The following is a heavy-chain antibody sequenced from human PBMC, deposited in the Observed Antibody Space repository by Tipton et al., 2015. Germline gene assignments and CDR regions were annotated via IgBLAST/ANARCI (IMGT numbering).Heavy chain of an antibody. Sequence: TLSLTCDVSGYSISSGYYWGWIRQPPGKGLEWIGSFFHSGNTFHNPSLRSRVIISVDTSKNQISLTVTSVTAADTAVYYCACQDYDSLTRDYQTVDYWGQGTLVTVSS. CDR3: ACQDYDSLTRDYQTVDY. D-gene: IGHD3-9*01. CDR1: GYSISSGYY. J-gene: IGHJ4*02. V-gene: IGHV4-38-2*01. CDR2: FFHSGNT.